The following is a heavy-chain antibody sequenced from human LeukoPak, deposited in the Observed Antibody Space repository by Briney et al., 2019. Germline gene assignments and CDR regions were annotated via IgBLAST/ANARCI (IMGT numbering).Heavy chain of an antibody. CDR1: GFTYDDYA. Sequence: GGSLRLSCAASGFTYDDYAMHWVRQAPGKGLEWVSVISWNSDTIRYADSVKGRFTISRDNAKNSLYLQMSSLRAEGTAFYYCAKDGYSGYDPMRYWGQGILVTVSS. CDR2: ISWNSDTI. V-gene: IGHV3-9*01. J-gene: IGHJ4*02. CDR3: AKDGYSGYDPMRY. D-gene: IGHD5-12*01.